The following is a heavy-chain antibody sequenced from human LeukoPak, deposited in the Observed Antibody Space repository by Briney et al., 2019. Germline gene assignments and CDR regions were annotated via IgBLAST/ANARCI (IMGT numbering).Heavy chain of an antibody. J-gene: IGHJ4*02. CDR3: ARRPLPSSRAAAGMNFDY. CDR2: IYHSGST. Sequence: SGTLSLTCAVSGGSISSSNWWSWVRQPPGKGLEWIGEIYHSGSTNYNPSLKSRVTISLDKSRNHFSLKLNSVTAADTAVYYCARRPLPSSRAAAGMNFDYWGQGTLVTVSS. V-gene: IGHV4-4*02. CDR1: GGSISSSNW. D-gene: IGHD6-13*01.